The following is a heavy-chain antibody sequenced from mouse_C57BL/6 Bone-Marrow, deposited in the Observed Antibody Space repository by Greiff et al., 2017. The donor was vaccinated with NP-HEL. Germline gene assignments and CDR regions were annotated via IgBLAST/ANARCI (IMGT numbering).Heavy chain of an antibody. Sequence: VQLQKSGAELARPGASVKLSCKASGYTFTSYGISWVKQRTGQGLEWIGEIYPRSGNTYYNEKFKGKATLTADKSSSTAYMELRSLTSEDSAVYFCARETYYRKMDYWGQGTSVTVSS. CDR1: GYTFTSYG. J-gene: IGHJ4*01. CDR3: ARETYYRKMDY. V-gene: IGHV1-81*01. D-gene: IGHD2-12*01. CDR2: IYPRSGNT.